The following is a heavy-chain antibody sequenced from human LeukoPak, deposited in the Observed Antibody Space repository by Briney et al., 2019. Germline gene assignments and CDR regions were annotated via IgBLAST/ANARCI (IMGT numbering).Heavy chain of an antibody. D-gene: IGHD4-17*01. CDR1: GGSFSGYY. J-gene: IGHJ4*02. V-gene: IGHV4-34*01. CDR2: INHSGST. Sequence: SETLSLTCAVYGGSFSGYYGSWIRQPPGKGLEWIGEINHSGSTNYNPSLKSRVTISVDTSKNQFSLKLSSVTAADTAVYYCARGGYGRLRYYFDYWGQGTLVTVSS. CDR3: ARGGYGRLRYYFDY.